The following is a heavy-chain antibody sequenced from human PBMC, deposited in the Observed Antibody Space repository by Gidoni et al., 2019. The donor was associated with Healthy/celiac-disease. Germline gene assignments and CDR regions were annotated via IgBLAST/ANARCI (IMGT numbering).Heavy chain of an antibody. D-gene: IGHD3-3*01. J-gene: IGHJ3*02. CDR3: TTPVGVTIFGVHDAFDI. Sequence: EVQLVESGGGLVQPGGSLKLSCAASGFTFSGPAMHWVRQASGKGLEWVGRIRSKANSYATAYAASVKGRFTISRDDSKNTAYLQMNSLKTEDTAVYYCTTPVGVTIFGVHDAFDIWGQGTMVTVSS. CDR1: GFTFSGPA. V-gene: IGHV3-73*02. CDR2: IRSKANSYAT.